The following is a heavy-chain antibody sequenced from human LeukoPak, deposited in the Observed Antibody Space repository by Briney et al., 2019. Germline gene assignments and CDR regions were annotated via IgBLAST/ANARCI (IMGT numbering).Heavy chain of an antibody. D-gene: IGHD4-11*01. Sequence: GGSLRLSCAASGFTFSSYAMSWVRQAPGKGLEWVSAISGSGGSTYYADSVKGRFTIYRDNSKNTLYLQMNSLRAEDTAVYYCARDPGDDYTTNWFDPWGQGTLVTVSS. CDR1: GFTFSSYA. CDR2: ISGSGGST. CDR3: ARDPGDDYTTNWFDP. J-gene: IGHJ5*02. V-gene: IGHV3-23*01.